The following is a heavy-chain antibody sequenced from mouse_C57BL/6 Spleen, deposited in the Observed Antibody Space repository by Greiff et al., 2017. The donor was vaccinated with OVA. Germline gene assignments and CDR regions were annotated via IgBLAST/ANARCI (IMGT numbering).Heavy chain of an antibody. Sequence: VQLQQSGAELVRPGSSVKMSCKTSGYTFTSYGINWVKQRPGQGLEWIGYIYLGNGYTEYNEKFKGKATLTSDTSSRTAYMQLSSLTSEDSAIYFCARSRYSNPYYFDDWGQGTTLTVSS. J-gene: IGHJ2*01. CDR3: ARSRYSNPYYFDD. D-gene: IGHD2-5*01. CDR1: GYTFTSYG. V-gene: IGHV1-58*01. CDR2: IYLGNGYT.